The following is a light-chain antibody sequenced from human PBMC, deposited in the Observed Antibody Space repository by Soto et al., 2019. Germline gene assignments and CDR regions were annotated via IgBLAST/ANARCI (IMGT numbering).Light chain of an antibody. V-gene: IGKV1-5*01. CDR1: QSISTW. CDR3: QQYSSYPYT. CDR2: DAS. Sequence: DIQMTQSPSTLSASVGDRLTITCRASQSISTWLAWYQQKPGKAPKALIYDASSLESGVPSRFSGSASGTTFTLTISSLQPDDFATYYCQQYSSYPYTFGQGTKLEIK. J-gene: IGKJ2*01.